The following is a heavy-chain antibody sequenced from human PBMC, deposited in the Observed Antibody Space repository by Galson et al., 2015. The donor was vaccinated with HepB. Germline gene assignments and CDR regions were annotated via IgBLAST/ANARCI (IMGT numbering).Heavy chain of an antibody. CDR1: GYTFTSYD. D-gene: IGHD2-2*02. J-gene: IGHJ4*02. CDR2: MNPNSGNT. Sequence: SVKVSCKASGYTFTSYDINWVRQATGQGLEWMGWMNPNSGNTGYAQKFQGRVTMTRDTSINTAYMELSSLRSEDTAVYYCARGSPPPAAIPYWGQGTLVTVSS. V-gene: IGHV1-8*01. CDR3: ARGSPPPAAIPY.